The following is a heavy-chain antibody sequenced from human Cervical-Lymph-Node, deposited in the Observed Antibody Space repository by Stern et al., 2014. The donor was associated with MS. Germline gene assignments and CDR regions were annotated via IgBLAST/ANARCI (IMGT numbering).Heavy chain of an antibody. CDR2: ISPSGDT. J-gene: IGHJ4*02. V-gene: IGHV4-59*08. CDR1: GGSISSRY. Sequence: VQLVESGPGLVKPSETLSLTCAVSGGSISSRYWGWIRQPPGKGLEWIGLISPSGDTKYNPSLKSRVTISLDTSKNPFSLKVTSVTAADTAVYYCARLSTAVDFWGQGTLVTVSS. CDR3: ARLSTAVDF.